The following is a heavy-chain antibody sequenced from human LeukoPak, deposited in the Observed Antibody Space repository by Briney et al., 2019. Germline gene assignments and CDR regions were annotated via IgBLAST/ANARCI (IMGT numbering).Heavy chain of an antibody. J-gene: IGHJ5*02. CDR2: FSSSGSTI. Sequence: GGSLRPSGGASEFTFSSYETNWGCRAPGKGLEWGSYFSSSGSTIYYADSVKGRFTISRDNAKNSLYLQMNSLRAEDTAVYYCARGDEDIVVVPAAIFGSWFDPWGQGTLVTVSS. V-gene: IGHV3-48*03. D-gene: IGHD2-2*01. CDR3: ARGDEDIVVVPAAIFGSWFDP. CDR1: EFTFSSYE.